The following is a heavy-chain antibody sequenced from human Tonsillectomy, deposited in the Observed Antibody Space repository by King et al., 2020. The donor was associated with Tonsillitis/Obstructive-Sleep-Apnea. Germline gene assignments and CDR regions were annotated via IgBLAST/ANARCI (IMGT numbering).Heavy chain of an antibody. V-gene: IGHV3-48*03. CDR2: ISSSDSTI. D-gene: IGHD4-23*01. Sequence: VQLVESGGGLVQPGGSLRLSCAASGFTFSSYEMNWVRQAPGKGLEWVSYISSSDSTIYYADSVKGRFTIPRDNAKNSLYLQMNSLRAEDTAIYYCAREDGGNSGFDHWGQGTLVTVSS. CDR1: GFTFSSYE. CDR3: AREDGGNSGFDH. J-gene: IGHJ4*02.